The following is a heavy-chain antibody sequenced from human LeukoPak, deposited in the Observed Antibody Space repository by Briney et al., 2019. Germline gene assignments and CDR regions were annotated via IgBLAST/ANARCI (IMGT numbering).Heavy chain of an antibody. CDR3: ARAGRVGYYYGSGTFSWFDP. Sequence: GGSLRLSCAASGFTFSSYEMNWVRQAPGKGLEWVSYISSSGSTIYYADSVKGRFTISRDNAKNSLYLQMNGLRAEDTAVYYCARAGRVGYYYGSGTFSWFDPWGQGTLVTVSS. J-gene: IGHJ5*02. D-gene: IGHD3-10*01. CDR2: ISSSGSTI. CDR1: GFTFSSYE. V-gene: IGHV3-48*03.